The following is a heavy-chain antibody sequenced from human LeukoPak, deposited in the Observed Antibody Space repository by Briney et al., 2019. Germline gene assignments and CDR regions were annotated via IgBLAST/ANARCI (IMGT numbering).Heavy chain of an antibody. Sequence: PGGSLRLSCAASGFTFSTYCMHWVRQAPGKGPMWVSRICPDGTVTNYTDSVKARFIISRDNDRNTVYLQMNSLRVEDTAVYYCVRDFRSADYWGQGTLVTVSS. CDR1: GFTFSTYC. V-gene: IGHV3-74*01. J-gene: IGHJ4*02. CDR3: VRDFRSADY. CDR2: ICPDGTVT.